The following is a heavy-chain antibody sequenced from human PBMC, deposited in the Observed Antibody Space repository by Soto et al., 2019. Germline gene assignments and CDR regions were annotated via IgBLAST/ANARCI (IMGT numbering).Heavy chain of an antibody. CDR2: ISAYNGNT. J-gene: IGHJ6*02. Sequence: QVQLVQSGAEVKKPGASVKVSCKASGYTFTSYGISWVRQAPGQGLEWMGWISAYNGNTNYAQKLQGRVTMTTDTSTSTAYMELRSLRSDATAVYYCARDLDDRWGGARYYYGMDVWGQGTTVTVSS. V-gene: IGHV1-18*01. CDR3: ARDLDDRWGGARYYYGMDV. D-gene: IGHD3-10*01. CDR1: GYTFTSYG.